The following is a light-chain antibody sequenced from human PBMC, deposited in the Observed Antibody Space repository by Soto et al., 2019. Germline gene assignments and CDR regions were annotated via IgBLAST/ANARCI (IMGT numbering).Light chain of an antibody. Sequence: DIQMTQSPSTLSASVGDRVTITCRASQTISNWLAWYQQKPGKAPKLLIYDASILESGVPSRFSGSGSGTEFTLTISSLQPDDSAAYYCQQYNSYSSRVGQGTKVDIK. V-gene: IGKV1-5*01. CDR2: DAS. CDR1: QTISNW. CDR3: QQYNSYSSR. J-gene: IGKJ1*01.